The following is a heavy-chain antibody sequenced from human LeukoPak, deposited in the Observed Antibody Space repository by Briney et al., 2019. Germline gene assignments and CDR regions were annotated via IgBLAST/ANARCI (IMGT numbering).Heavy chain of an antibody. CDR1: GGSISSSSYY. D-gene: IGHD3-22*01. J-gene: IGHJ6*02. CDR2: IYYSGST. V-gene: IGHV4-39*07. CDR3: ARGTYYYDSSGYYYERYYYYYGMDV. Sequence: SETLSLTCTVSGGSISSSSYYWGWIRQPPGKGLEWIGSIYYSGSTNYNPSLKSRVTISVDTSKNQFSLKLSSVTAADTAVYYCARGTYYYDSSGYYYERYYYYYGMDVWGQGITVTVSS.